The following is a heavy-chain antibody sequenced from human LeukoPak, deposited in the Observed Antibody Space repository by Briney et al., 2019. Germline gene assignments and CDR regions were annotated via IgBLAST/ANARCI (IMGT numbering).Heavy chain of an antibody. CDR3: ATREGNYYGSGSYHYYYYMDV. Sequence: SVKVSCKASGGTFISYAISWVRQAPGQGLEWMGGIIPIFGTANYAQKFQGRVTITADESTSTAYMELSSLRSEDTAVYYCATREGNYYGSGSYHYYYYMDVWGKGTTVTISS. CDR2: IIPIFGTA. D-gene: IGHD3-10*01. J-gene: IGHJ6*03. V-gene: IGHV1-69*01. CDR1: GGTFISYA.